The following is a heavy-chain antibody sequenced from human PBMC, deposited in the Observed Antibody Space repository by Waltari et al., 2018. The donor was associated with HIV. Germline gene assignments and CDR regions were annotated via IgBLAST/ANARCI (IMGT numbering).Heavy chain of an antibody. CDR2: ASRIGST. D-gene: IGHD5-18*01. CDR3: GSGSRRGHSHGIDY. CDR1: GYSISSAYY. V-gene: IGHV4-38-2*01. J-gene: IGHJ4*02. Sequence: QVQLHESGTGMVKPSETLSLTCAVSGYSISSAYYWGWIRQPPGKGLAWIGSASRIGSTYYSPSLKSRVTISLDTSKNQFSLKLNSVAAADTAVYYCGSGSRRGHSHGIDYWGQGTLVTVSS.